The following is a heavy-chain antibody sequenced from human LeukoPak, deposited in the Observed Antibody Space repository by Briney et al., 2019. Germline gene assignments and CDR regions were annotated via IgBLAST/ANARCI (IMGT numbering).Heavy chain of an antibody. J-gene: IGHJ3*02. D-gene: IGHD1-26*01. Sequence: GGSVRLFCGACGFIYKIYGMLGVRQARGKARVGVVFKRYDGNKSYFADSVKRRYPLTRDNSKPPLYLQMSSLRPEDTAVYFCAKDGGSGSYFAFDIWGQGTMVTVSS. V-gene: IGHV3-30*02. CDR1: GFIYKIYG. CDR2: KRYDGNKS. CDR3: AKDGGSGSYFAFDI.